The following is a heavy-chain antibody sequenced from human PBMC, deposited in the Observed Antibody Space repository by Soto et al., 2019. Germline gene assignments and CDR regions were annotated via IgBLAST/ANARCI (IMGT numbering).Heavy chain of an antibody. V-gene: IGHV5-51*01. CDR2: IYPGDSDT. CDR1: GYSFTSYW. CDR3: ARRADYSNNWFDP. J-gene: IGHJ5*02. Sequence: GGSLRLSCKGSGYSFTSYWIGWVRQMPGKGLEWMGIIYPGDSDTRYSPSFQGQVTISADKSISTAYLQWSSLKASDTAMYYCARRADYSNNWFDPWGQGTLVTVSS. D-gene: IGHD4-4*01.